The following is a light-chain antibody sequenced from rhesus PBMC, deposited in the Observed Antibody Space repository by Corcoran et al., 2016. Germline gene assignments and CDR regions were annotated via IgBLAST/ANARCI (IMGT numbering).Light chain of an antibody. J-gene: IGKJ1*01. CDR1: HSVSSS. V-gene: IGKV3-42*03. CDR2: GAS. CDR3: QQYSKWPRT. Sequence: EIVLTQSPATLSLSPGQRAILSCRASHSVSSSLAWYQQKLGQVPRLHIYGASSRATGIEDRFSGSGSGTVVTLTITRLEPEDFAVYYCQQYSKWPRTFGQGTKVEIK.